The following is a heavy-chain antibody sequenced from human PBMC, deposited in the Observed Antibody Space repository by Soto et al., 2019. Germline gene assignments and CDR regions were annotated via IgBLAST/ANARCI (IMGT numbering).Heavy chain of an antibody. Sequence: QLQLQESGPGLVKPSETLSLTCSVSDGSIRSSSYWGWIRQPPGKGLEWIGSIYSTGSTYYNPSLKSPVTISVDTSKNQLSLSLISVTAAGTAVYYCRRSSRCGTGVWGQGTALTVSS. J-gene: IGHJ6*02. D-gene: IGHD6-13*01. V-gene: IGHV4-39*01. CDR2: IYSTGST. CDR1: DGSIRSSSY. CDR3: RRSSRCGTGV.